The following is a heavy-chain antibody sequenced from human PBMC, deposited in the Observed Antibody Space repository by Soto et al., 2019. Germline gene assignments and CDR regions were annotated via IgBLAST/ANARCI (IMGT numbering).Heavy chain of an antibody. Sequence: QVQLLQSGAEVRKPGASVRVSCEASGYTLSDYFMQWVRQAPGQGLEWMGWINPNTGDTHYAQKFQGRVTMTRDTSINTAYMELNRLTSEDTAVYFCTREGGGIGTGATGNNAFDIWGQGTKVTVSS. J-gene: IGHJ3*02. CDR2: INPNTGDT. V-gene: IGHV1-2*02. CDR3: TREGGGIGTGATGNNAFDI. CDR1: GYTLSDYF. D-gene: IGHD6-13*01.